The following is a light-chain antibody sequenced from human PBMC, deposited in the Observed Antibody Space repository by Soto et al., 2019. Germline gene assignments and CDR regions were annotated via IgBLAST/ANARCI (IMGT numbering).Light chain of an antibody. J-gene: IGLJ3*02. Sequence: QSALTQPASVSGSPGQSITISCTGTSSDVGIYNLVSWYQQHPGKAPKLMIYEGSKRPSGVSNRFSGSKSGNTASLTISGLQAEDDADYYCCSYAGISTWVFGGGTKVTVL. CDR3: CSYAGISTWV. CDR1: SSDVGIYNL. V-gene: IGLV2-23*01. CDR2: EGS.